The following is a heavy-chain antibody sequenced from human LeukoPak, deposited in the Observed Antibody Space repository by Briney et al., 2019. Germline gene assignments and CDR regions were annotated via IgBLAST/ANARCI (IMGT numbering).Heavy chain of an antibody. V-gene: IGHV1-18*01. J-gene: IGHJ4*02. CDR3: ARVGGQYYYDSSGYYYFDY. D-gene: IGHD3-22*01. Sequence: ASVKVSCKASGYTFTSYGISCVRQAPGQGLEWMGWISAYNGNTNYAQKLQGRVTMTTDTSTSTAYMELRSLRSDDTAVYYCARVGGQYYYDSSGYYYFDYWGQGTLVTASS. CDR1: GYTFTSYG. CDR2: ISAYNGNT.